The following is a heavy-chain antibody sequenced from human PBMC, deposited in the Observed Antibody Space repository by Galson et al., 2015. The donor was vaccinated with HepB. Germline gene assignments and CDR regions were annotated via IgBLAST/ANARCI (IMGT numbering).Heavy chain of an antibody. J-gene: IGHJ6*02. CDR2: ISSSTFYT. V-gene: IGHV3-11*06. Sequence: SLRLSCAASGFTFSDYYMSWIRQAPGKAPEWISHISSSTFYTNYADSVEGRFTISRDNAKKSLYLQMDSLRDEDTAVYYCARDGGIAAQEILRLGGPPYGMDVWGQGTTVTVSS. CDR3: ARDGGIAAQEILRLGGPPYGMDV. D-gene: IGHD3-16*01. CDR1: GFTFSDYY.